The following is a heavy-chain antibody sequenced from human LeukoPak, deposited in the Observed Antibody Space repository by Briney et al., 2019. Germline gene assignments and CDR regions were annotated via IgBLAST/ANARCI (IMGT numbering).Heavy chain of an antibody. V-gene: IGHV4-59*01. D-gene: IGHD2-8*01. CDR2: ISYSGGT. CDR1: GGSISTYY. CDR3: ARGCAPGICYTNYYYGLDV. Sequence: TSETLSLTCTVAGGSISTYYWIWIRQPPGKALEWIGYISYSGGTKYNPSLKGRLTISVDASKDQFSLNLSSVTAADTAVYYCARGCAPGICYTNYYYGLDVWGQGTTVTVSS. J-gene: IGHJ6*02.